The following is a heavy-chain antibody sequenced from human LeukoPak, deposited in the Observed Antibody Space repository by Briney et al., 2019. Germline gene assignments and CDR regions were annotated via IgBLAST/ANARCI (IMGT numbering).Heavy chain of an antibody. CDR1: GFTLSDHY. Sequence: PAGTLRLSCAASGFTLSDHYMDWVRQAPGKGLEWVGRTRNKGNSYTTEYAASVKGRFTISRDDSKNSLYLQMNSLKTEDTAVYYCARESGLSAFDYWGQETLVTVSS. CDR2: TRNKGNSYTT. D-gene: IGHD2-15*01. CDR3: ARESGLSAFDY. J-gene: IGHJ4*02. V-gene: IGHV3-72*01.